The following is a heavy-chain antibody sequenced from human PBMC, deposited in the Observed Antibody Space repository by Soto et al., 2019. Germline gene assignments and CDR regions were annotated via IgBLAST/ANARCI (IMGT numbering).Heavy chain of an antibody. CDR3: AKSGQSNDCGGDCYVIDY. D-gene: IGHD2-21*02. Sequence: QVQLVESGGGVVQPGRSLRLSCAASGFTFRSYGMHWVRQAPGKGLEWVAVISYDGRNKYYADSVRGRFTISRDNSKNTLYLQMNSLRAEDTAVYYCAKSGQSNDCGGDCYVIDYGGQGTLVTVSS. V-gene: IGHV3-30*18. J-gene: IGHJ4*02. CDR2: ISYDGRNK. CDR1: GFTFRSYG.